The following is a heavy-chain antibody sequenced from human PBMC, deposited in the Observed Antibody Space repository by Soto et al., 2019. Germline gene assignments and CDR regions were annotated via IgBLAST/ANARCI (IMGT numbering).Heavy chain of an antibody. V-gene: IGHV1-69*01. CDR2: IIPIFGTA. CDR3: ARMGICSGGSCYSGGSWVDP. CDR1: GGTFSSYA. J-gene: IGHJ5*02. Sequence: QVQLVQSGAEVKKPGSSVKVSCKASGGTFSSYAISWVRHAPGQGLEWMGGIIPIFGTANYAQKFQGRVTITADESTSTAYMELSSLRSEDTAVYYCARMGICSGGSCYSGGSWVDPWGQGTLVTVSS. D-gene: IGHD2-15*01.